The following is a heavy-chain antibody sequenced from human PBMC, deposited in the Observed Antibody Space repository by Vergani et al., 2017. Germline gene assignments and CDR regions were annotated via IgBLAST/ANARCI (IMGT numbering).Heavy chain of an antibody. CDR3: ATIGIAARRQRDY. Sequence: EVPLLESGGGLVRPGGSLRLSCAASGFTFSSYAMTWVRQAPGKGLEWVSVISASSSTTYYADSVKGRFTISRDNSKKMLYLQMDSLRPEDTAVYYCATIGIAARRQRDYWGQGTLVTVSS. CDR2: ISASSSTT. CDR1: GFTFSSYA. J-gene: IGHJ4*02. V-gene: IGHV3-23*01. D-gene: IGHD6-6*01.